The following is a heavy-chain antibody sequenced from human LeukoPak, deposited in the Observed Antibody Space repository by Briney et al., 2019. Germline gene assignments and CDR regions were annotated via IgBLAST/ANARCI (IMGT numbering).Heavy chain of an antibody. CDR1: GYTFTSYG. CDR3: ARREGILEWLSHYGMDV. Sequence: ASVKVSCKASGYTFTSYGISWVRQAPGQGLEWMGWISAYNGNTNYAQKLQGRVTMTTDTSTSTAYMELRSLRSDDTAVYYCARREGILEWLSHYGMDVWGQGTTVTVSS. CDR2: ISAYNGNT. J-gene: IGHJ6*02. D-gene: IGHD3-3*01. V-gene: IGHV1-18*01.